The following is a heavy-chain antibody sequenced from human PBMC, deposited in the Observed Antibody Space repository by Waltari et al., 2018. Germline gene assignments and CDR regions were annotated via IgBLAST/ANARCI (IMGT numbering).Heavy chain of an antibody. CDR3: ASFGYCADGVCYGDF. D-gene: IGHD2-8*01. V-gene: IGHV3-7*01. Sequence: VQLVESGGGLVQPGGSLRLSCAASGFTFSTYWMNWVRQAPGKGLEWVADIKEDGSKKHYAGSVKGRFTISIDNAKNSLFLQLNSLRVEDTAIYYCASFGYCADGVCYGDFWGQGTLVTVSS. CDR1: GFTFSTYW. J-gene: IGHJ4*01. CDR2: IKEDGSKK.